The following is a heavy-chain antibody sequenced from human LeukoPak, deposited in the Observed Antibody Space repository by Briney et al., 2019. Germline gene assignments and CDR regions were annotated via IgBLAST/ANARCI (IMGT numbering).Heavy chain of an antibody. V-gene: IGHV3-48*02. CDR1: GFSFSSYH. CDR2: ITRNSRMT. Sequence: GGSLRLSCATSGFSFSSYHMNWVRQAPGKGLEWVSSITRNSRMTYYADSVKGRFTVSRDNAEKSLFLQMSSLRDEDTAVYYCVREGELLQIGFDYWGQGTLVAVSS. J-gene: IGHJ4*02. D-gene: IGHD3-10*01. CDR3: VREGELLQIGFDY.